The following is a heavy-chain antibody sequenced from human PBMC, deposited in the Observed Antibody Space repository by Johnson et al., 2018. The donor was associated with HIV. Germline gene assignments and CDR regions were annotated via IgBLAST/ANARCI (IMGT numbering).Heavy chain of an antibody. CDR1: GFTFSSYA. CDR2: ISYDGSNK. CDR3: ARVLWDYGEEDAFDI. Sequence: QVQLVESGGGVVQPGRSLRLSCAASGFTFSSYAMHWVRQAPGKGLEWVAVISYDGSNKYYADSVKGRFTISRDNAKNSLYLQMNSLRAEDTAVYYCARVLWDYGEEDAFDIWGQGTMVTVSS. D-gene: IGHD4-17*01. V-gene: IGHV3-30*04. J-gene: IGHJ3*02.